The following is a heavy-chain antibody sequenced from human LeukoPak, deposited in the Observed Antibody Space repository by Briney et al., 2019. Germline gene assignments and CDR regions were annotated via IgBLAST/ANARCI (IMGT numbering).Heavy chain of an antibody. D-gene: IGHD2-21*02. CDR2: ISSSSSYI. V-gene: IGHV3-21*01. J-gene: IGHJ4*02. CDR3: ARALPPYCGGDCYETY. Sequence: GGSLRLSYAASGFTFSSYSMNWVRQAPGKGLEWVSSISSSSSYIYYADSVKGRFTISRDNAKNSLYLQMNSLRAEDTAVYYCARALPPYCGGDCYETYWGQGTLVTVSS. CDR1: GFTFSSYS.